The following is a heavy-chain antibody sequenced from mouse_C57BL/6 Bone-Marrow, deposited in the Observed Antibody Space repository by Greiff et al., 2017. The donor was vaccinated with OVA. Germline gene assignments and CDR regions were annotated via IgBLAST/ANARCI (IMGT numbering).Heavy chain of an antibody. D-gene: IGHD4-1*02. Sequence: EVQVVESGEGLVKPGGSLKLSCAASGFTFSSYAMSWVRQTPEKRLEWVAYISSGGDYIYYADTVKGRFTISRDNARNTLYLQMSSLKSEDTAMYYCTREVSNWDGFAYWGQGTLVTVSA. J-gene: IGHJ3*01. CDR3: TREVSNWDGFAY. CDR2: ISSGGDYI. CDR1: GFTFSSYA. V-gene: IGHV5-9-1*02.